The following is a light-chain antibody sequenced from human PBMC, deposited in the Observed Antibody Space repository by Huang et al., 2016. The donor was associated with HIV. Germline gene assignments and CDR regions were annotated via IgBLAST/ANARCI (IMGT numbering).Light chain of an antibody. CDR2: QAS. CDR3: QQYSTFPMYT. Sequence: DIQMTQSPPTLSASMGDRVNINCRASQSVASWVAWYQQKPGKAPKLLIYQASLLDRGAPSRFSGSGSETEFTLTIADLQPDDSATYYCQQYSTFPMYTFAQGTKLEI. CDR1: QSVASW. V-gene: IGKV1-5*03. J-gene: IGKJ2*01.